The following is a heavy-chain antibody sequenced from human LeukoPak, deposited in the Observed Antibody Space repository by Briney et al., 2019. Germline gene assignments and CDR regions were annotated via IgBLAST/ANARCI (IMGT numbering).Heavy chain of an antibody. CDR2: IYPGDSDT. CDR1: GYSFTNYW. CDR3: ARQTPYCSSASRPFDY. J-gene: IGHJ4*02. D-gene: IGHD2-2*01. V-gene: IGHV5-51*01. Sequence: GESLKISCQGSGYSFTNYWIGWVRQMPGKGLEWMGIIYPGDSDTRYSPSFQGQVTIPADKSISTAYLQWSSLKASDTAMYYCARQTPYCSSASRPFDYWGQGTLVTVSS.